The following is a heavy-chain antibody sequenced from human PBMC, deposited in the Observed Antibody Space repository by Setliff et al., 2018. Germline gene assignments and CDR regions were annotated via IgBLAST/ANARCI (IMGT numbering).Heavy chain of an antibody. CDR1: GYSFTSYY. Sequence: ASVKVSCKASGYSFTSYYIHWVRQAPGQGLEWMGIINPGGGSASVVDNFQDRVTMTRNTSTSTVYLDLSSLRSEDTAVYYCAAKWCTTIDCRLPIYDFWGQGTQVTVSS. J-gene: IGHJ4*02. D-gene: IGHD2-8*01. CDR2: INPGGGSA. V-gene: IGHV1-46*01. CDR3: AAKWCTTIDCRLPIYDF.